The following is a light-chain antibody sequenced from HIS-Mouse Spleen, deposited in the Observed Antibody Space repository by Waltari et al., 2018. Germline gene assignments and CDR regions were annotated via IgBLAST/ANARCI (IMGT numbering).Light chain of an antibody. Sequence: QSALTQPASVSGSPGQSITISCTGTSSDAGGYNYVSRYQQHPGKAPKLMIYDVSNRPSGVSNRFSGSKSGNTASLTISGLQAEDEADYYCSSYTSSSTEVFGGGTKLTVL. J-gene: IGLJ2*01. CDR2: DVS. CDR1: SSDAGGYNY. CDR3: SSYTSSSTEV. V-gene: IGLV2-14*03.